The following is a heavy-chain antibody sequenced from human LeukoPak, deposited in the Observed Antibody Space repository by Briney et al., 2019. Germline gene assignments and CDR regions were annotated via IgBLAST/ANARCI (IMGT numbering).Heavy chain of an antibody. J-gene: IGHJ4*02. V-gene: IGHV4-38-2*02. Sequence: SETLSLTCTVSGYSISSGYYWGWIRQPPGKGLEWIGSIYHSGSTYYNPSLKSRVTISVDTSKNQFSLKLSSVTAADTAVYYCARDPTYYYDSSGYSPHAPTFDYWGQGTLVTVSS. D-gene: IGHD3-22*01. CDR1: GYSISSGYY. CDR2: IYHSGST. CDR3: ARDPTYYYDSSGYSPHAPTFDY.